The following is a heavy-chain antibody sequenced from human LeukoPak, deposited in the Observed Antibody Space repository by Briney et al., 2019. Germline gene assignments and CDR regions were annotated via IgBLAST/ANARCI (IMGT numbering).Heavy chain of an antibody. V-gene: IGHV4-39*01. J-gene: IGHJ4*02. CDR3: ARAYPWGNNDFWSGYYNRGDFDY. Sequence: SETLSLTCTVSGGSISSSSYYWGWIRQPPGKGLEWIGSIYYSGSTYYNPSLKSRVTISVDTSKNQFSLKLSSVTAADTAVYYCARAYPWGNNDFWSGYYNRGDFDYWGQGTLVTVSS. CDR2: IYYSGST. CDR1: GGSISSSSYY. D-gene: IGHD3-3*01.